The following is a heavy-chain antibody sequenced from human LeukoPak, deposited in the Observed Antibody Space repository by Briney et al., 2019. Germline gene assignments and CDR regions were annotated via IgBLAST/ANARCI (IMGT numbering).Heavy chain of an antibody. D-gene: IGHD3-10*01. CDR3: AGDYFHTSEGSGSYYNRNWFDP. V-gene: IGHV4-34*01. J-gene: IGHJ5*02. CDR2: IYHSGST. Sequence: PSETLSLTCAVYGGSFSGYYWSWIRQPPGKGLEWIGEIYHSGSTNYNPSLKSRVTISVDKSKNQFSLKLSSVTAADTAVYYCAGDYFHTSEGSGSYYNRNWFDPWGQGTLVTVSS. CDR1: GGSFSGYY.